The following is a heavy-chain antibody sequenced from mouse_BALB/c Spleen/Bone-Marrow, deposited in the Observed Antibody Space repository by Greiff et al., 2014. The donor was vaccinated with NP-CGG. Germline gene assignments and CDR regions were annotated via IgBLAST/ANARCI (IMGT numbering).Heavy chain of an antibody. CDR1: GFAFSSYD. Sequence: EVKLEESGGGLVKPGGSLKLSCAASGFAFSSYDMSWVRQTPEKRLERVATISSGGSYTYYPDSVKGRFTISRDNARNTLYLQMSSLRSEDTALYYCARPLTGAYFDYWGQGTTLTVSS. CDR3: ARPLTGAYFDY. D-gene: IGHD4-1*01. J-gene: IGHJ2*01. CDR2: ISSGGSYT. V-gene: IGHV5-9*02.